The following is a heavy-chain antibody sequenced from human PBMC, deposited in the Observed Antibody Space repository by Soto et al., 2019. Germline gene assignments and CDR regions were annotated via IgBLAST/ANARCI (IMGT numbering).Heavy chain of an antibody. J-gene: IGHJ6*02. CDR2: IYPGDSDT. CDR1: GYSFTSYW. V-gene: IGHV5-51*01. CDR3: ARSSGYSRSEYYGMDV. Sequence: PGESLKISCKGSGYSFTSYWIGWVRQMPGKGLEWMGIIYPGDSDTRYSPSFQGQVTISADKSISTAYLQWSSLKASDTAMYYCARSSGYSRSEYYGMDVWGQGTTVTVSS. D-gene: IGHD3-3*01.